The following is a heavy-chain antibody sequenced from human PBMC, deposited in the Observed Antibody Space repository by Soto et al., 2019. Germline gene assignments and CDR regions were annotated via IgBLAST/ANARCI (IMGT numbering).Heavy chain of an antibody. Sequence: PGGSLRLSCAASGFTFSSYSMNWVRQAPGKGLEWVSYISSSSTIYYADSVKGRFTISRDNAKNSLYLQMNSLRAEDTAVYYCARDQLYYNDISGRPLNAFDVWGKGTMVTVSS. J-gene: IGHJ3*01. V-gene: IGHV3-48*01. CDR1: GFTFSSYS. CDR2: ISSSSTI. CDR3: ARDQLYYNDISGRPLNAFDV. D-gene: IGHD3-22*01.